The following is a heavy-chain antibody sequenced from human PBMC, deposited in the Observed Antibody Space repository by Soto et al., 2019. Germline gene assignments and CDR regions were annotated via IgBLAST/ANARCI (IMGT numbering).Heavy chain of an antibody. J-gene: IGHJ4*02. D-gene: IGHD4-17*01. V-gene: IGHV3-23*01. Sequence: EVQLLESGGGLVHPGGSLRLSCAASGFSFSSFAMSWVRQAPGKGLEWVSGIGGSGGSTYYADSVKGRFTISRDNSKNTLYLQMNSLRVEDTAVYYCARAEDDYGDQDHFDFWGQGTLVTVSS. CDR3: ARAEDDYGDQDHFDF. CDR1: GFSFSSFA. CDR2: IGGSGGST.